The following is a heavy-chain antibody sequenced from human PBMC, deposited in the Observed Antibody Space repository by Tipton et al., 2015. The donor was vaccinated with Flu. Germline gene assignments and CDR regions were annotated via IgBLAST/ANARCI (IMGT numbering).Heavy chain of an antibody. V-gene: IGHV3-48*03. J-gene: IGHJ4*02. CDR2: ISSSGNTI. CDR3: ATLTGDDY. D-gene: IGHD7-27*01. Sequence: SLRLSCAASGFTFSRYAMSWVRQAPGKGLGWLSYISSSGNTISYADSVRGRFTISRDNTQKSLYLQLDSLRAEDTAIYYCATLTGDDYWGQGIMVTVSS. CDR1: GFTFSRYA.